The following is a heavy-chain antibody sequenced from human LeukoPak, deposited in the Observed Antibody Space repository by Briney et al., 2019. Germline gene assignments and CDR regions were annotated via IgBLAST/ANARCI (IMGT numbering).Heavy chain of an antibody. Sequence: GGSLRLSCTASGLTLSSHAMHWVRQAPGKGLEWVEVTSYDGRNKYYADSVKGRFTISRDNAKNSLYLQMNSLRAEDTAVYYCAGVYGMDVWGQGTTVTVSS. CDR1: GLTLSSHA. CDR3: AGVYGMDV. V-gene: IGHV3-30*04. J-gene: IGHJ6*02. CDR2: TSYDGRNK.